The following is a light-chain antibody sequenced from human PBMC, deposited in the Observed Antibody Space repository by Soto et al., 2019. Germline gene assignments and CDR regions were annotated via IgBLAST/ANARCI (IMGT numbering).Light chain of an antibody. Sequence: DIQMTQSPSTLAASVGDRVTITCRASQNTNNWLAWFQQKPGQAPKLLIYDASSLESGVPSRFSGSSSGTEFTINISRMQPDDFATYYCQEYSRVSSGQGTTADIK. CDR3: QEYSRVS. CDR2: DAS. J-gene: IGKJ1*01. CDR1: QNTNNW. V-gene: IGKV1-5*01.